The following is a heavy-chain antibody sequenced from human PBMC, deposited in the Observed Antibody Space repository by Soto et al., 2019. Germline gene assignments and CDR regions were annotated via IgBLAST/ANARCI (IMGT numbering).Heavy chain of an antibody. V-gene: IGHV3-30*18. Sequence: PGGSLRLSCAASGFTFSSYGMHWVRQAPGKGLEWVAVISYDGSNKYYADSVKGRFTISRDNSKNTLYLQMNSLRAEDTAVYYCAKDRSRLELSNWGQGTLVTVSS. CDR2: ISYDGSNK. CDR1: GFTFSSYG. D-gene: IGHD1-7*01. J-gene: IGHJ4*02. CDR3: AKDRSRLELSN.